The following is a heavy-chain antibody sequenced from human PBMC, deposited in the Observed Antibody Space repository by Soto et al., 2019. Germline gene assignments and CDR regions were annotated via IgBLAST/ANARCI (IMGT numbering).Heavy chain of an antibody. D-gene: IGHD3-10*01. J-gene: IGHJ4*02. Sequence: PSECLSITCAVCGDSMRSYYFSWIRKPPGKGLEWIGYFSYSGTTSYKPSLRSRVSISLDTSKSQFFLKLTSLTAADTAVYYCARGKIPSGYFDYWGQGILVTVS. V-gene: IGHV4-59*01. CDR3: ARGKIPSGYFDY. CDR2: FSYSGTT. CDR1: GDSMRSYY.